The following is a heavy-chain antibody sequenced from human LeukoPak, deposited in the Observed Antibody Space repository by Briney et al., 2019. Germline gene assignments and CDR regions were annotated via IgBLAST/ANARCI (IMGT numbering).Heavy chain of an antibody. CDR1: GGSISSSSYY. D-gene: IGHD2-2*01. J-gene: IGHJ6*03. CDR3: ARALVVPAASHYYYYYYMDV. Sequence: SETLSLTCTVSGGSISSSSYYWGWIRQPPGKGLEWIGSIYYSGSTYYNPSLKSRVTISVDTSKNQFSLKLSSVTAADTAVYYCARALVVPAASHYYYYYYMDVWGKGTTVTISS. V-gene: IGHV4-39*07. CDR2: IYYSGST.